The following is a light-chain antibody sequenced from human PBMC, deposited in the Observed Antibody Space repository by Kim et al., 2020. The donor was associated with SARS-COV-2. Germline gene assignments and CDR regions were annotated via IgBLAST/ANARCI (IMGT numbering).Light chain of an antibody. J-gene: IGLJ2*01. CDR3: QSYDSSNQV. CDR1: SGSIASNY. CDR2: EDN. Sequence: GKTVTISCTRSSGSIASNYVQWYQQRPGSVPTTVIYEDNQRPSGVPDRFSGSIDSSSNSASLTISGLKTEDEADYYCQSYDSSNQVFGGGTQLTVL. V-gene: IGLV6-57*03.